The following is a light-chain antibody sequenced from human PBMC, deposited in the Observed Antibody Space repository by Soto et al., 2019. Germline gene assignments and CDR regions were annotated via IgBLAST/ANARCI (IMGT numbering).Light chain of an antibody. Sequence: KNSPGTVSFSTVERAPLSCRASQSVSSSYLAWYQQKPGQAPRLLIYGASTRATGIPDRFSGSGSGTDFTLTISRLEPEDLAVYYCHEDCISTWTGGQG. V-gene: IGKV3-20*01. J-gene: IGKJ1*01. CDR2: GAS. CDR1: QSVSSSY. CDR3: HEDCISTWT.